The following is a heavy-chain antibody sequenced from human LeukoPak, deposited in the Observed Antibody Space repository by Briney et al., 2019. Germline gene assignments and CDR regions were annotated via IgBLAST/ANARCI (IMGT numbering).Heavy chain of an antibody. V-gene: IGHV4-34*01. CDR2: INHSGST. D-gene: IGHD6-13*01. CDR3: ARGGEPSSSWYWFDP. Sequence: PSETLSLTCAVYGGSFSGYYWSWIRQPPGKGLEWIGEINHSGSTNYNPSLKSRVTISVDTSKNQFSLKLSSVTAADTAVYYCARGGEPSSSWYWFDPWGQGTLVTVPS. CDR1: GGSFSGYY. J-gene: IGHJ5*02.